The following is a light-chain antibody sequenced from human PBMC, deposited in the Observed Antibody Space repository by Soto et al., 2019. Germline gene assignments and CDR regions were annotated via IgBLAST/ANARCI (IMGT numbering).Light chain of an antibody. CDR1: SSDVGGYNY. CDR3: CSYAGSPRYV. J-gene: IGLJ1*01. CDR2: DVS. Sequence: QSALTQPRSVSGSPGQSVTISCTGTSSDVGGYNYVSWYQQHPGKAPKVMIYDVSERPSGVPDRFSGSKSGNTASLTISGIQAEDEAAYYCCSYAGSPRYVFGTGTKVTVL. V-gene: IGLV2-11*01.